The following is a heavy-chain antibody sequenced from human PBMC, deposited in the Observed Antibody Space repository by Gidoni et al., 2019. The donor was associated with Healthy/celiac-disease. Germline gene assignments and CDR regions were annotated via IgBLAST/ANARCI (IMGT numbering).Heavy chain of an antibody. D-gene: IGHD3-10*01. CDR1: GGSFSGYY. CDR2: INHSGST. V-gene: IGHV4-34*01. CDR3: ARGQNRVWFGAWFDP. J-gene: IGHJ5*02. Sequence: QVQLQPWGAGLLKPSETLSLTCAVYGGSFSGYYWSWIRQPPGKGLEWIGEINHSGSTNYNPSLKSRVTISVDTSKNQFSLKLSSVTAADTAVYYCARGQNRVWFGAWFDPWGQGTLVTVSS.